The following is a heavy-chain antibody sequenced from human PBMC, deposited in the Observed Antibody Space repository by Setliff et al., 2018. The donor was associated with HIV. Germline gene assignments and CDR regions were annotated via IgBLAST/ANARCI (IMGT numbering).Heavy chain of an antibody. CDR2: IYRSVNT. CDR3: ASIWFGESKPLDS. Sequence: PSETLSLTCAVSGGSISSDYYWGWIRQSPGKGLEWIGNIYRSVNTYYNPSLKSRVTISADATKNQFSLKLTSVTAADTAVYYCASIWFGESKPLDSWGQGMLVTVSS. CDR1: GGSISSDYY. V-gene: IGHV4-38-2*01. J-gene: IGHJ4*02. D-gene: IGHD3-10*01.